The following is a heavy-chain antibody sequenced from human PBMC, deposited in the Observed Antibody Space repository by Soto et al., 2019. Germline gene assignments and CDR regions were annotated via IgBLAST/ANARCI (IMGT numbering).Heavy chain of an antibody. CDR1: GFTFGSHA. CDR3: AKTPYDFWSSGQYLFDH. CDR2: ISGSGGTT. Sequence: EVQLLDSVGGLVQPGGSLRLSCTVSGFTFGSHAMSWVRQAPGKGLECVSGISGSGGTTFYADSVKGRFTISRDNSKKTLYLQMNSLRAEDTAVYYCAKTPYDFWSSGQYLFDHWGQGTLVTVSS. D-gene: IGHD3-3*01. V-gene: IGHV3-23*01. J-gene: IGHJ4*02.